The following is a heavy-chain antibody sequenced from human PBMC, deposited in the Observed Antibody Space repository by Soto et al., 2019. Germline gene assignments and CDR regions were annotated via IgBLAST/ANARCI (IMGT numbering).Heavy chain of an antibody. CDR3: ASAGDYDSIWWTYRADWFDP. J-gene: IGHJ5*02. V-gene: IGHV3-21*01. Sequence: EVQVVESGGGLVKPGGSLRLSCAASGFTFSSYSINWVRQAPGKGLEWVSSISGCGSDIYYADSVKGRFTISRDNAKNSLYLQMNRLRAGDTAVYYCASAGDYDSIWWTYRADWFDPWGQGTLVTVSS. CDR2: ISGCGSDI. D-gene: IGHD3-16*02. CDR1: GFTFSSYS.